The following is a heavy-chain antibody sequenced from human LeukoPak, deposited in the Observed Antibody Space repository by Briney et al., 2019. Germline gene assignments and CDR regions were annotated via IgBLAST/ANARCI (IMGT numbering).Heavy chain of an antibody. CDR3: AREGYYDFWGDV. CDR1: GFTFSSYW. Sequence: GGSLRLSCAAYGFTFSSYWMHWVRQVPGKGLVWVSRINSDGSSTSYADSVKGRFTISRDNAKNTLYLQMNSLRAEDTAVYYCAREGYYDFWGDVWGQGTTVTVSS. V-gene: IGHV3-74*01. J-gene: IGHJ6*02. D-gene: IGHD3-3*01. CDR2: INSDGSST.